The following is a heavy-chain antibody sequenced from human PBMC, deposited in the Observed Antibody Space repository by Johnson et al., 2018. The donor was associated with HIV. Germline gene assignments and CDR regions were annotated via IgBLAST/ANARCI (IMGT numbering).Heavy chain of an antibody. Sequence: VQLVESGGGLVQPGGSLRLSCAASGFTVSSNYMTWVRQAPGQGLEWVSVIYSGGSTYYADSVNGRFTISRDNSKNTLYLQMNSLRAEDTAVYFCARGCRDGYTCDVFDIWGQGTMVTVSS. CDR3: ARGCRDGYTCDVFDI. CDR2: IYSGGST. J-gene: IGHJ3*02. V-gene: IGHV3-66*01. CDR1: GFTVSSNY. D-gene: IGHD5-24*01.